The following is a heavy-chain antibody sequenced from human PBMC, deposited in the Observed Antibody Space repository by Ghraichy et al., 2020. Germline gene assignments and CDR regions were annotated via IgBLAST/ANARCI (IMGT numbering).Heavy chain of an antibody. CDR2: IYYSGST. V-gene: IGHV4-31*03. CDR3: ARDDVYDSRGDDAFDI. CDR1: GGSISSGGYY. J-gene: IGHJ3*02. Sequence: SETLSLTCTVSGGSISSGGYYWSWIRQHPGKGLEWIGYIYYSGSTYYNPSLKSRVTISVDTSKNQFSLKLSSVTAADTAVYYCARDDVYDSRGDDAFDIWGQGTMVTVSS. D-gene: IGHD3-22*01.